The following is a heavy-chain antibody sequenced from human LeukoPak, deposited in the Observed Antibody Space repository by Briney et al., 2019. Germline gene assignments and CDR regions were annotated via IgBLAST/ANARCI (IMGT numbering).Heavy chain of an antibody. CDR2: INWNGGST. CDR3: ARVPDREYYYYYMDV. D-gene: IGHD1-14*01. Sequence: GGSLRLSCAASGFTFDDYGMSWVRHAPGKGLEWVSGINWNGGSTGYADSVKGRFTISRDNAKNSLYLQMNSLRAEDTALYYCARVPDREYYYYYMDVWGKGTTVTVSS. V-gene: IGHV3-20*04. J-gene: IGHJ6*03. CDR1: GFTFDDYG.